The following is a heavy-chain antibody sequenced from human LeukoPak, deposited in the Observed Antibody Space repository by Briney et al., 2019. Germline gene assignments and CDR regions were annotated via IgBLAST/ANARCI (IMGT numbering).Heavy chain of an antibody. Sequence: GASVKVSCKASGYTFTGYYRHWVRQAPGQGLEWMGRINPNSGGTNYAQKFQGRVTMTRDTSISTAYMELSRLRSDDTAVYYCASEGAYCSGGSCYSFFDYWGQGTLVTVSS. J-gene: IGHJ4*02. V-gene: IGHV1-2*06. CDR3: ASEGAYCSGGSCYSFFDY. CDR2: INPNSGGT. CDR1: GYTFTGYY. D-gene: IGHD2-15*01.